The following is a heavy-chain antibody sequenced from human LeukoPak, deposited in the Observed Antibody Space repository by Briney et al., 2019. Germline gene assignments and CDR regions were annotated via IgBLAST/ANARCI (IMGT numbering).Heavy chain of an antibody. CDR2: IYHSGSF. Sequence: SETLSLTCAVSGGSISSSNWWSWVRQPPGKGLEWIGEIYHSGSFNYNPSLQSRVTTSVDTSKNQFSLKLSSVTAADTAVYYCARGGWFDPWGQGTLVTVSS. V-gene: IGHV4-4*02. CDR1: GGSISSSNW. J-gene: IGHJ5*02. D-gene: IGHD3-16*01. CDR3: ARGGWFDP.